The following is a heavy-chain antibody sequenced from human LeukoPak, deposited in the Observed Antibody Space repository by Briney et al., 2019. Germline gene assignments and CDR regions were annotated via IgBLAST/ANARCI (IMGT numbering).Heavy chain of an antibody. V-gene: IGHV3-48*01. Sequence: PGGSLRLSCAASGFTFSSYSMNWVRQAPGKGLEWVSYISSSSSTIYYADSVKGRFTISRDNAKNSLYLQMNSLRAEDTAVYYCARGSSISRYNWFDPWGQGTLVTVSS. CDR2: ISSSSSTI. CDR3: ARGSSISRYNWFDP. J-gene: IGHJ5*02. CDR1: GFTFSSYS. D-gene: IGHD2-15*01.